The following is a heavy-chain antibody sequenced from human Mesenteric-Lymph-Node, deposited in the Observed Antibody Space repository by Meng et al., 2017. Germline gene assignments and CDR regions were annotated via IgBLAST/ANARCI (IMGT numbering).Heavy chain of an antibody. J-gene: IGHJ6*02. CDR2: IYPGDSDT. CDR3: ARQTTVVTFARGFGKDYYGMDV. D-gene: IGHD4-23*01. V-gene: IGHV5-51*01. CDR1: GYSFTSYW. Sequence: GESLKISCKGSGYSFTSYWIGWVRQMPGKGLEWMGIIYPGDSDTRYSPSFQGQVTISADKSISTAYLQWSSLKASDTAMYYCARQTTVVTFARGFGKDYYGMDVWGQGTTVTVSS.